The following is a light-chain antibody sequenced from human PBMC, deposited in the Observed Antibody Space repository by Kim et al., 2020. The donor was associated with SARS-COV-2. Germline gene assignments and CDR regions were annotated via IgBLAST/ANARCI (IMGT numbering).Light chain of an antibody. CDR1: SLRSYY. Sequence: SSELTQDPAVSVALGQTVRITCQGHSLRSYYASWYQQKPGQAPVLVIYGKNNRRSGIPDRFSGSSSGNTASLTITGAQAEDEADYYCNSRDSSGNHLVFGGGTKLTVL. J-gene: IGLJ2*01. CDR2: GKN. CDR3: NSRDSSGNHLV. V-gene: IGLV3-19*01.